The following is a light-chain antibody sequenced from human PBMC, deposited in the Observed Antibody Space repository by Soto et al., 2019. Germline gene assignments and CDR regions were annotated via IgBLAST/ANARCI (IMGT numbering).Light chain of an antibody. Sequence: DIQMTQSPSSLSASVGDRVTITCQASQDIANYLNWYQQKPGKAPKILSYDSSNLEEGVPFRFSGSGVGTYFTFTISNLRPEDIATYYCQQYDDTLVTFGGGTKVEIK. J-gene: IGKJ4*01. V-gene: IGKV1-33*01. CDR2: DSS. CDR1: QDIANY. CDR3: QQYDDTLVT.